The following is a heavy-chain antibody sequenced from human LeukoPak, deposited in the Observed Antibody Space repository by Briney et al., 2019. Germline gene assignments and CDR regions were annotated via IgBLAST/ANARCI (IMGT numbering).Heavy chain of an antibody. CDR3: ARGVYIAAAQYAY. Sequence: PSETLSLTCTVSGGSISSYCWSWIRQPPGKGLEWIGYIYYSGTTNYNPSLKSRVTISVDTSKSQFSLKLSSVTAADTAVYYCARGVYIAAAQYAYWGQGTLVTVSS. CDR1: GGSISSYC. D-gene: IGHD6-13*01. CDR2: IYYSGTT. V-gene: IGHV4-59*01. J-gene: IGHJ4*02.